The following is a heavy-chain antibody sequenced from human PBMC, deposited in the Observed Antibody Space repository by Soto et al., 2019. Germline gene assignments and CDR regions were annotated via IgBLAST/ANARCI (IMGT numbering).Heavy chain of an antibody. CDR1: GFTFSTYA. Sequence: EVQLLESGGGLVQPGGSLRLSCAASGFTFSTYAMNWVRQAPGNGLEWVSAISGSGGSIHYADSAKGRFTISRDNSKNPLYPEKNHPEDGDTGVKYRGKGFLEGDVWGQGTTVTVSS. CDR2: ISGSGGSI. CDR3: GKGFLEGDV. V-gene: IGHV3-23*01. J-gene: IGHJ6*02. D-gene: IGHD1-1*01.